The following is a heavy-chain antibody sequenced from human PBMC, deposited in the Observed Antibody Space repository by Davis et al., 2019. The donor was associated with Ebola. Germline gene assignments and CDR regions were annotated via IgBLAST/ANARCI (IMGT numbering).Heavy chain of an antibody. V-gene: IGHV3-9*01. J-gene: IGHJ4*02. Sequence: SLKISCAASGFTFHDYAMHWVRQAPGKGLEWVSGLSWNSGNKAYADSVKGRFTIFRDNGKNSLYLQMNSLRAEDTALYYCAKDVGTVAGQFDYWGQGTLVTVSS. CDR2: LSWNSGNK. CDR1: GFTFHDYA. CDR3: AKDVGTVAGQFDY. D-gene: IGHD6-19*01.